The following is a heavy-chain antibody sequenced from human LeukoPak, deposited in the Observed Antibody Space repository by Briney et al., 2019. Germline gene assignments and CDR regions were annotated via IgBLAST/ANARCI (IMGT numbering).Heavy chain of an antibody. J-gene: IGHJ6*02. V-gene: IGHV1-24*01. CDR1: GYTLTELS. CDR3: ATVSVLRFLEWSYPRTGMDV. D-gene: IGHD3-3*01. Sequence: ASVKVSCKVSGYTLTELSMHWVRQAPGKGLEWMGSFDPEDGETIYAQKFQGRVTMTEDTSTDTAYMELSSLRSEDTAVYYCATVSVLRFLEWSYPRTGMDVWGQGTTVTVSS. CDR2: FDPEDGET.